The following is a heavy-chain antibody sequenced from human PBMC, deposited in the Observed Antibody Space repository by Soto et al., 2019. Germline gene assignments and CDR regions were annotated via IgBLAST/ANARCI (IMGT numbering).Heavy chain of an antibody. CDR3: AKDIRTGDPYYYYMDV. CDR2: ISWNSGSI. J-gene: IGHJ6*03. CDR1: GFTFDDYA. D-gene: IGHD7-27*01. V-gene: IGHV3-9*01. Sequence: GGSLRLSCAASGFTFDDYAMHWVRQAPGKGLEWVSGISWNSGSIGYADSVKGRFTISRDNAKNSLYLQMNSLRAEDTALYYCAKDIRTGDPYYYYMDVWGKGTTVTVSS.